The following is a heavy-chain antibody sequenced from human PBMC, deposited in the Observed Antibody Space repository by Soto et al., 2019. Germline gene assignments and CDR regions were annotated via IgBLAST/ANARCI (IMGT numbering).Heavy chain of an antibody. Sequence: QVQLVQSGAEVKKPGASVKVSCKASGYTFTNAGISWVRQAPGQGLEWLGWINTDNGNTNYAQHLQGRVTLTTDTSTSTAYKDLRSLRFDDTPVYYCARDQGITTLGVSSMYYYGMDVWGPGTTVTVSS. J-gene: IGHJ6*02. CDR3: ARDQGITTLGVSSMYYYGMDV. CDR1: GYTFTNAG. V-gene: IGHV1-18*01. CDR2: INTDNGNT. D-gene: IGHD3-3*01.